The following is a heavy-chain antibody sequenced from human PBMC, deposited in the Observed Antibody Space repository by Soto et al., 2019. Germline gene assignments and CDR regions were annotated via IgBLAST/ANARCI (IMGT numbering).Heavy chain of an antibody. D-gene: IGHD3-9*01. CDR3: ARDGYYDILTGYRRTFDY. CDR2: IYSGDNT. CDR1: GFTVSSNY. J-gene: IGHJ4*02. V-gene: IGHV3-66*01. Sequence: GGSLRLSCAASGFTVSSNYMSWVRQAPGKGLEGVSVIYSGDNTYYADSVKGRFTISRDNSKNTLYLQMNSLRAEDSAVYYCARDGYYDILTGYRRTFDYWGQGTLVTVS.